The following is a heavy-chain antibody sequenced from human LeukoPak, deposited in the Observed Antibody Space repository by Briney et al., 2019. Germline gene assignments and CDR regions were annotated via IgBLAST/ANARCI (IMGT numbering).Heavy chain of an antibody. J-gene: IGHJ4*02. CDR2: IYTSGST. V-gene: IGHV4-4*07. CDR1: GGSISSYY. Sequence: PSETLSLTCTVSGGSISSYYWSWIRQPAGKGLEWIGRIYTSGSTNYNPSLKSRVTMSVDTSKNQFSLKLSSVTAADTAVYYCARVGPTTVTTGYYFDYWGQGTLVTVSS. CDR3: ARVGPTTVTTGYYFDY. D-gene: IGHD4-17*01.